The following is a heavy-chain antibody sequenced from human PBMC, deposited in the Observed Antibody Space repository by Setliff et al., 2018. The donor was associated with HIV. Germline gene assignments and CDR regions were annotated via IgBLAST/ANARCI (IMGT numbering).Heavy chain of an antibody. CDR2: INGDGTNT. V-gene: IGHV3-74*01. J-gene: IGHJ4*02. D-gene: IGHD6-19*01. CDR3: ARVDSSGRYGRFDY. Sequence: GGSLRLSCTAAGFTFSNYYMHWVRQAPGKGLVWVSHINGDGTNTVYADSVKGRFTISRDNAKSTLYLQIDSLRAEDTAVYYCARVDSSGRYGRFDYWGQGTLVTVSS. CDR1: GFTFSNYY.